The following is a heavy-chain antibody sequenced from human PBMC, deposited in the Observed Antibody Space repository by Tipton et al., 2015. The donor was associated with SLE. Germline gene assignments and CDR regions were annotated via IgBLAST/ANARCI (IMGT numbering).Heavy chain of an antibody. V-gene: IGHV4-59*08. J-gene: IGHJ4*02. CDR2: IYSGGST. Sequence: TLSLTCTVSGGSIRSYYWSWIRQPPGKGLEWIGYIYSGGSTNYNPSLKSRVTISVDTAKSQVSLNLTSVTAADTAVYYCARWALTTMTHWGQGTLVTVSS. CDR1: GGSIRSYY. CDR3: ARWALTTMTH. D-gene: IGHD4-11*01.